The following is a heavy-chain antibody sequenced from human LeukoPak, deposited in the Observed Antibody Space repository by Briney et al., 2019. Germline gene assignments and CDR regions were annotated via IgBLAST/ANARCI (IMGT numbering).Heavy chain of an antibody. CDR1: GGSISSSSYY. CDR3: ARLRASDSSGYSTLIDY. V-gene: IGHV4-39*01. Sequence: SETLSLTCTVSGGSISSSSYYWGWIRQPPGKGLEWIGSIYYSGSTYYNPSLKSRVTISVDTSKNQFSLKLSSVTAADTAVYYCARLRASDSSGYSTLIDYWGQGTLVTVSS. D-gene: IGHD3-22*01. J-gene: IGHJ4*02. CDR2: IYYSGST.